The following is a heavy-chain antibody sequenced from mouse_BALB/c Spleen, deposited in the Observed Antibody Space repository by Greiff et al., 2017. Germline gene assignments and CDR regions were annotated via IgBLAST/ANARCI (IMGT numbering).Heavy chain of an antibody. Sequence: EVKLVESGAELVRPGALVKLSCKASGFNIKDYYMHWVKQRPEQGLEWIGWIDPENGNTIYDPKFQGKASITADTSSNTAYLQLSSLTSEDTAVYYCARRYYGEGYAMDYWGQGTSVTVSS. J-gene: IGHJ4*01. CDR3: ARRYYGEGYAMDY. CDR2: IDPENGNT. V-gene: IGHV14-1*02. D-gene: IGHD1-1*01. CDR1: GFNIKDYY.